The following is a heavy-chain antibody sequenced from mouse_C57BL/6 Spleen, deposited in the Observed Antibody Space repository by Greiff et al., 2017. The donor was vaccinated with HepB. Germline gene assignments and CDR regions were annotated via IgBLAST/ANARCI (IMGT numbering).Heavy chain of an antibody. CDR2: IDPETGGT. J-gene: IGHJ3*01. CDR1: GYTFTDYE. CDR3: TRGGSPPFAY. V-gene: IGHV1-15*01. Sequence: VKLVESGAELVRPGASVTLSCKASGYTFTDYEMHWVKQTPVHGLEWIGAIDPETGGTAYNQKFKGKAILTADKSSSTAYMELRSLTSEDSAVYYCTRGGSPPFAYWGQGTLVTVSA.